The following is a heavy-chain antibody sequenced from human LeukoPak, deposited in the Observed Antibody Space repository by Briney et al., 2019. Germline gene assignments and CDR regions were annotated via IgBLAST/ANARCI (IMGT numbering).Heavy chain of an antibody. J-gene: IGHJ4*02. CDR2: ISGSGGST. V-gene: IGHV3-23*01. CDR1: GFTFSSYA. Sequence: GGSLRLSCAASGFTFSSYAMHWVRQAPGKGLEWVSAISGSGGSTYYADSVKGRFTISRDNSKNTLYLQMNSLRAEDTAVYYCAKAKTIFGAFDYWGQGTLVTVSS. D-gene: IGHD3-3*01. CDR3: AKAKTIFGAFDY.